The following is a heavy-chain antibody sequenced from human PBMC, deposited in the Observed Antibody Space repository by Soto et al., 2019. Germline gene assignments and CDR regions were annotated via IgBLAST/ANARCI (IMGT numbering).Heavy chain of an antibody. V-gene: IGHV1-69*13. CDR3: AINDYSNNWFDP. CDR1: GGTFSSYA. D-gene: IGHD4-4*01. J-gene: IGHJ5*02. CDR2: IIPIFGTA. Sequence: SVKVSCKASGGTFSSYAISWVRQAPGQGLEWMGGIIPIFGTANYAQKFQGRVTITADESASTAYMELSSLRSEDTAVYYCAINDYSNNWFDPWGQGTLVTVSS.